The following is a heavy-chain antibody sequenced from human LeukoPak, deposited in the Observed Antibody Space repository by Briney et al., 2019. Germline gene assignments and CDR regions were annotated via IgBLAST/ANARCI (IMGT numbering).Heavy chain of an antibody. Sequence: PAGSLRLSCAASGFTFNSYWMSWVRQAPGKGLEWVANIYQDGTEKYYADSVKGRFTISRDNAKNSLYLQMNSPRAEDTAVYYCGNYQGGYDRWGQGNMVTVSS. J-gene: IGHJ4*02. V-gene: IGHV3-7*03. D-gene: IGHD5-12*01. CDR1: GFTFNSYW. CDR2: IYQDGTEK. CDR3: GNYQGGYDR.